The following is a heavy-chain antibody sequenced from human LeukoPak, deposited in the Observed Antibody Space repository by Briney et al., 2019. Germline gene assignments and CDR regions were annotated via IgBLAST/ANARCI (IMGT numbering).Heavy chain of an antibody. J-gene: IGHJ3*02. CDR3: ARHHRAYYYDSSGYSGAFDI. CDR2: INHSGST. V-gene: IGHV4-34*01. D-gene: IGHD3-22*01. Sequence: KTSETLSLTCAVDGGSFSGYYWSWIRQHPGKGLELIGEINHSGSTNYNPSLKSRVTISVDTSKNQFSLKLSSVTAADTAVYYCARHHRAYYYDSSGYSGAFDIWGQGTMVTVSS. CDR1: GGSFSGYY.